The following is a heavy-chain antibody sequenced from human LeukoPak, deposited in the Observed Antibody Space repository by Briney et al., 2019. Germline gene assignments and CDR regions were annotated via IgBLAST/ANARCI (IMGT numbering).Heavy chain of an antibody. Sequence: PGGSLRLSCAASGFTFSDYYMSWIRQAPGKGLEWVSYISSSGSTIYYADSVKGRFTISRDNAKNSLYLQMNSLRAEDTAVYYCVGYYYGSGSPFDPWGQGTLVTVSS. CDR3: VGYYYGSGSPFDP. V-gene: IGHV3-11*04. CDR2: ISSSGSTI. CDR1: GFTFSDYY. J-gene: IGHJ5*02. D-gene: IGHD3-10*01.